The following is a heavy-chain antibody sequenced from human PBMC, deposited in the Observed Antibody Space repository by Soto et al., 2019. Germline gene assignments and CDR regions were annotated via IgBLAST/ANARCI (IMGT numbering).Heavy chain of an antibody. D-gene: IGHD2-2*01. CDR1: GFTFSSKA. V-gene: IGHV3-30-3*01. Sequence: QVPVVESGGGVAQPGRYLRLSCVASGFTFSSKAMHWVRQAPGKGLEWVAVLSSDGNSKHHADSVKGRFTISRDNSKSTLFLEMNSLRIEDTAVYYCVRDRGPDAASYFYFGMDVWGQGTTVTVSS. J-gene: IGHJ6*02. CDR2: LSSDGNSK. CDR3: VRDRGPDAASYFYFGMDV.